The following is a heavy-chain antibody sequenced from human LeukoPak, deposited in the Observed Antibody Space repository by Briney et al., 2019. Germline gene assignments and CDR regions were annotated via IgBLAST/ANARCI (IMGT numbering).Heavy chain of an antibody. Sequence: ASVKVFCKAPGYTFTSYGISWVRQAPGQGLEWMGWISAYNGNTNYAQKLQGRVTMTTDTSTSTAYMELRSLRSDDTAVYYCAREGYCSSTSCYTLGGGLDYWGQGTLVTVSS. V-gene: IGHV1-18*01. CDR2: ISAYNGNT. D-gene: IGHD2-2*02. CDR1: GYTFTSYG. CDR3: AREGYCSSTSCYTLGGGLDY. J-gene: IGHJ4*02.